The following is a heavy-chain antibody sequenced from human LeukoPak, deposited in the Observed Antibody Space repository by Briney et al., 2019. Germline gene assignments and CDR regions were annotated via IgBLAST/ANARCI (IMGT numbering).Heavy chain of an antibody. CDR3: ARDGSRYCSATSCYTGYYYYGMDV. CDR1: GFTFSDYY. CDR2: IRGSGGTI. V-gene: IGHV3-11*01. Sequence: GGSLRLSCAASGFTFSDYYMSWIRQAPGKGLEWVSYIRGSGGTIYYADSVKGRFTISWDNAKNSLYLQMNSPRAEDTAVYYCARDGSRYCSATSCYTGYYYYGMDVWGQGTTVTVSS. J-gene: IGHJ6*02. D-gene: IGHD2-2*02.